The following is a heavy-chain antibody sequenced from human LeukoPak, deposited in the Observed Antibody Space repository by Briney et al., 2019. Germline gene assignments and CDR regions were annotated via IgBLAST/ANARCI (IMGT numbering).Heavy chain of an antibody. D-gene: IGHD1-26*01. V-gene: IGHV1-8*01. CDR2: MNPNSGNT. Sequence: ASVKVSCKASGYTFTSYDINWVRQATGQGLEWMGWMNPNSGNTGYAQKFQGRVTMTRNTSISTAYMELSSLRSEDTAVYYCARGSEWELLFDYWGKGTTVTVSS. CDR3: ARGSEWELLFDY. CDR1: GYTFTSYD. J-gene: IGHJ6*04.